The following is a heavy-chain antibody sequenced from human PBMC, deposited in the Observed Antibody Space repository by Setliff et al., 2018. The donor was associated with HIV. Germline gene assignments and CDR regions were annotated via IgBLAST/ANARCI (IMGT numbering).Heavy chain of an antibody. V-gene: IGHV4-38-2*01. J-gene: IGHJ4*01. Sequence: SETLSLTCAVSASSISSDYCWGWIRQPPGKGLGWIGSTHHSGSTYYNPSLNSRVTISVDTSKNHFSLKLRSVTAADAAVYYCARHEGGAVAGTWYYFDYWGHGTLVTVSS. D-gene: IGHD6-19*01. CDR2: THHSGST. CDR3: ARHEGGAVAGTWYYFDY. CDR1: ASSISSDYC.